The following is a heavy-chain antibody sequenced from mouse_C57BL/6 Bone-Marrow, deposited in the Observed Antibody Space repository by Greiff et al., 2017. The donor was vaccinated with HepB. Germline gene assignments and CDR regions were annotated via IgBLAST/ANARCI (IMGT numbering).Heavy chain of an antibody. CDR3: ASWDFDY. Sequence: EVQLQQSGAELVRPGASVKLSCTASGFNIKDDYMHWVKQRPEQGLEWIGWIDPENGDTEYASKFQGKATLTVDTSSSTAYMQLSSLTSEDSAVYYCASWDFDYWGQGTTLTVSS. J-gene: IGHJ2*01. CDR2: IDPENGDT. V-gene: IGHV14-4*01. D-gene: IGHD4-1*01. CDR1: GFNIKDDY.